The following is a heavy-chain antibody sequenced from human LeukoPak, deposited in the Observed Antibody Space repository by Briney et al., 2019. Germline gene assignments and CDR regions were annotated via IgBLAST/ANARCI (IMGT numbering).Heavy chain of an antibody. V-gene: IGHV1-18*01. CDR3: ARDRGVRNYYYYYGMDV. Sequence: ASVKVSCKASGYTFTSYGISWVRQAPGQGLEWMGWISAYNGNTNYAQKLQGRVTMTTDTSTSTAYMELRSLRSDDTAVYYCARDRGVRNYYYYYGMDVWGQGTTVTVSS. CDR2: ISAYNGNT. CDR1: GYTFTSYG. D-gene: IGHD3-10*01. J-gene: IGHJ6*02.